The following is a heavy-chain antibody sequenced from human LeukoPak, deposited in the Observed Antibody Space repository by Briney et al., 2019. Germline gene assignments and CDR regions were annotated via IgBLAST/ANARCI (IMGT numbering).Heavy chain of an antibody. J-gene: IGHJ3*02. CDR1: GGSISSYY. Sequence: SGTLTLTCTVSGGSISSYYWSWIRQPPGKGLEWIGYIYYSGSTNYNPSLKSRVTISVDTSKNQFSLKLSSVTAADTAVYYCARHGLTDAFDIWGQGTMVTVSS. D-gene: IGHD4/OR15-4a*01. CDR2: IYYSGST. V-gene: IGHV4-59*08. CDR3: ARHGLTDAFDI.